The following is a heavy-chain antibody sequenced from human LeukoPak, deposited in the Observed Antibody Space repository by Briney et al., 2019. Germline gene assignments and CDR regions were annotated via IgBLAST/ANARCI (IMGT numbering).Heavy chain of an antibody. CDR2: IRYDGSNK. Sequence: GGSLRLSCAASGFTFSTYGMHWVRQAPGKGLEWVTFIRYDGSNKYYADSVKGRFTISRDNSKNTLYLQMNSLRAEDTAVYYCANSEIQQIDYWGQGTLVTVSS. CDR3: ANSEIQQIDY. J-gene: IGHJ4*02. CDR1: GFTFSTYG. D-gene: IGHD1-14*01. V-gene: IGHV3-30*02.